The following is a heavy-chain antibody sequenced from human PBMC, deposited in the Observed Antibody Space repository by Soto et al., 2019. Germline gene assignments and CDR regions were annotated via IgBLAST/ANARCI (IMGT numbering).Heavy chain of an antibody. V-gene: IGHV1-46*01. D-gene: IGHD2-2*01. J-gene: IGHJ3*01. CDR1: GYTFTKHY. Sequence: GASVKVSCKASGYTFTKHYVHWVRQAPGQGLEWMGIINPSGGSTSSAQKFQGRVTMTRDTSTSTVYMELSSLRSEDTAVYFCARVYCSGTNCYAGDAFDFWGQGXMVTV. CDR2: INPSGGST. CDR3: ARVYCSGTNCYAGDAFDF.